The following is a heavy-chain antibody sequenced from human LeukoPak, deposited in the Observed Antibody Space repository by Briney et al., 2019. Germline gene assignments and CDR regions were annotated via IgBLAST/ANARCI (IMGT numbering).Heavy chain of an antibody. D-gene: IGHD3-22*01. CDR1: SSYA. CDR3: ASCSSGYEVPY. CDR2: ISSSSSYI. V-gene: IGHV3-21*01. Sequence: GGSLRLSCAASSSYAMSWVRQAPGKGLEWVSSISSSSSYIYYADSVKGRFTISRDNAKNSLYLQMNSLRAEDTAVYYCASCSSGYEVPYWGQGTLVTVSS. J-gene: IGHJ4*02.